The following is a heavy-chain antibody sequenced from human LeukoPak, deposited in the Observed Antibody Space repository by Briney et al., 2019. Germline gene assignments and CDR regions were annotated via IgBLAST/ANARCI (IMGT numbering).Heavy chain of an antibody. V-gene: IGHV4-4*07. D-gene: IGHD3-3*01. CDR1: GGSISSYY. CDR3: ARGPTTFFGVVLGRFDP. J-gene: IGHJ5*02. CDR2: IYTSGST. Sequence: PSETLSLTCTVSGGSISSYYWSWIRQPAGKGLEWIGRIYTSGSTNYNPSLKSRVTMSVDTSKNQFSLKLSSVTAADTAVYYCARGPTTFFGVVLGRFDPWGQGTLVTVSS.